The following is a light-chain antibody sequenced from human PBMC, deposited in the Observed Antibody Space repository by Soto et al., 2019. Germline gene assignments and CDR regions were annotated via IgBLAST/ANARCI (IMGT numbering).Light chain of an antibody. J-gene: IGKJ1*01. Sequence: DIQMTQSPSSLSASVGDRVTITCRASQGISNYLAWYQQKPGKVPKLLIYAASTLQSGVPSRFSGSGSGTDFTLTISTLQPEDVATYYCQKYNSALRNVRPRDQGGNQPYTFGQGTKVEIK. CDR3: QKYNSALRNVRPRDQGGNQPYT. V-gene: IGKV1-27*01. CDR1: QGISNY. CDR2: AAS.